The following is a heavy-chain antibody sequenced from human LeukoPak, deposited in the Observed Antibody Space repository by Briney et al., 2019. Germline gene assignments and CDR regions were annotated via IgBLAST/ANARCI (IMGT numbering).Heavy chain of an antibody. V-gene: IGHV1-24*01. CDR2: LDPEDVET. Sequence: ASVKVSCKVSGYTLTELSMHCGRQAPGTGLEWMGGLDPEDVETIYAQKFQGIVTMTEDTSTDTAYMELSSLRSEDTAVYYCATAVGATSWASGGAPYSFDYWGQGTLVTVSS. CDR1: GYTLTELS. CDR3: ATAVGATSWASGGAPYSFDY. D-gene: IGHD1-26*01. J-gene: IGHJ4*02.